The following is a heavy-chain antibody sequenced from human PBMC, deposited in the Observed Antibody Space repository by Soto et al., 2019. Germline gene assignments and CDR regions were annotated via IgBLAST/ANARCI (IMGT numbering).Heavy chain of an antibody. CDR2: IYHSGST. D-gene: IGHD2-2*01. CDR1: GGSISSSNW. V-gene: IGHV4-4*02. Sequence: SETLSLTCAVSGGSISSSNWWSWVRQPPGKGLEWNGEIYHSGSTKYNPSLKSRVTISVDKSKNQFSLKLSSVTAADTAVYYCASLPATSDFDYWGQGTLVTVSS. CDR3: ASLPATSDFDY. J-gene: IGHJ4*02.